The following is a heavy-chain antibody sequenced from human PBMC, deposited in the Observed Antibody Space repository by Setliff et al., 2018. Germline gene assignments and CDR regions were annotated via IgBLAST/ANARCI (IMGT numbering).Heavy chain of an antibody. Sequence: GASVKVSCKASGYIFTTYGFNWVRQAPGQGLEWMGMISTYTGKTTYAQKFQGRVTMTTDTSTGTGYMELRSLRSDDTAVYFCARFGGGCSSSSCYASDLWGQGTRVTVSS. CDR2: ISTYTGKT. CDR1: GYIFTTYG. V-gene: IGHV1-18*01. CDR3: ARFGGGCSSSSCYASDL. D-gene: IGHD2-2*01. J-gene: IGHJ3*01.